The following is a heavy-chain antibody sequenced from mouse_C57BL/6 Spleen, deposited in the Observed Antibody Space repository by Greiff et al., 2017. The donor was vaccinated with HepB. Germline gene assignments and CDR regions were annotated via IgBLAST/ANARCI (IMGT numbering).Heavy chain of an antibody. CDR2: IYPGDGDT. V-gene: IGHV1-82*01. CDR1: GYAFSSSW. D-gene: IGHD2-4*01. J-gene: IGHJ1*03. Sequence: LQESGPELVKPGASVKISCKASGYAFSSSWMNWVKQRPGKGLEWIGRIYPGDGDTNYNGKFKGKATLTADKSSSTAYMQLSSLTSEDSAVYFWARSFNYDGFYWYFDVWGTGTTVTVSS. CDR3: ARSFNYDGFYWYFDV.